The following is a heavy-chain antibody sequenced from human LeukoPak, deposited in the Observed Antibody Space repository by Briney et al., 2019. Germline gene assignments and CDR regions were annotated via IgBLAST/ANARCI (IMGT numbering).Heavy chain of an antibody. J-gene: IGHJ4*02. CDR2: IYHSGST. D-gene: IGHD3-22*01. V-gene: IGHV4-4*02. CDR3: ARGRRTMIVSHRGYFDY. CDR1: GGSISSSNW. Sequence: PSETLSLTCAVSGGSISSSNWWSWVRQPPGKGLEWIGEIYHSGSTNYNPSLKSRVTISVDKSKNQFSLKLSSVTAADTAVYYCARGRRTMIVSHRGYFDYWGQGTLVTVSS.